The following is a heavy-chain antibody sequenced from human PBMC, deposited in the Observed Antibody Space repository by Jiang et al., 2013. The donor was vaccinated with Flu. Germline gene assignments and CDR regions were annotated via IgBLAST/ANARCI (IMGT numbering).Heavy chain of an antibody. V-gene: IGHV4-59*01. Sequence: GLVKPSETLSLTCTVSGGSISSYYWSWIRQPPGKELEWIGYIYYSESTNYNPSLKGRVTISVDTSKNQFSLRLSSVTAADTAVYYCARSTVVRRLSAFDYWGQGTLVTVSS. D-gene: IGHD2-21*01. CDR1: GGSISSYY. J-gene: IGHJ4*02. CDR3: ARSTVVRRLSAFDY. CDR2: IYYSEST.